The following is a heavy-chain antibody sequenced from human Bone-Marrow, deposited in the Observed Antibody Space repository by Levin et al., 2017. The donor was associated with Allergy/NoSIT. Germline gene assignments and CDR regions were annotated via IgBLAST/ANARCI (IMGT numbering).Heavy chain of an antibody. Sequence: MAGGSLRLSCAVSGGSFSDYVWTWIRQPPGKGLEWIGEINHGGDTNYNPSVESRVTISVDTSKSQFSLNLTSVTAADTAVYYCARKRWLVALSGRAFDIWGQGTVVAVSP. CDR2: INHGGDT. V-gene: IGHV4-34*01. CDR3: ARKRWLVALSGRAFDI. CDR1: GGSFSDYV. D-gene: IGHD6-19*01. J-gene: IGHJ3*02.